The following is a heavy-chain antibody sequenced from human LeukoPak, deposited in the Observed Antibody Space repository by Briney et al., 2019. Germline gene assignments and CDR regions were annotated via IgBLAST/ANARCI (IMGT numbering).Heavy chain of an antibody. J-gene: IGHJ4*02. CDR2: VYSTGSY. D-gene: IGHD2-21*02. CDR1: VDSISNSPYY. CDR3: ATAPSYCGGDCYSGDY. Sequence: PSETLSLTCTVSVDSISNSPYYWAWIRQPPGKAPEWLGSVYSTGSYYDKPSLRSRLTFSVDTSKNEFSMKLTSVTAADTAVYYCATAPSYCGGDCYSGDYWGQGTLVTVSS. V-gene: IGHV4-39*07.